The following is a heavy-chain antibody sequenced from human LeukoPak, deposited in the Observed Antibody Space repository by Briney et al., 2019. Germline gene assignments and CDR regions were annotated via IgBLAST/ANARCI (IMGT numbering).Heavy chain of an antibody. J-gene: IGHJ4*02. CDR3: TRLIGGDSRDY. V-gene: IGHV5-51*01. CDR2: IYPDDSDT. D-gene: IGHD4-17*01. CDR1: GYSFSTYW. Sequence: GEPLKISCKGSGYSFSTYWIGWVRQMPGKGLEWMGIIYPDDSDTRYSPSFQGQVTISADKSISTAYLQWSSLKASDTAMYYCTRLIGGDSRDYWGQGTLVTVSS.